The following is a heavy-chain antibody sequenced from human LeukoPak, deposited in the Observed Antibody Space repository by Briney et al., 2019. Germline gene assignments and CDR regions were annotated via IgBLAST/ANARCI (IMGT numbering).Heavy chain of an antibody. CDR3: ATAPSRITLFGVVPYYFDY. Sequence: GGSLRLSCAASGFTFSDYYMSWIRQAPGKGLEWVSYISSSGSTIYYADSVKGRFTISRDTAKNSLYLQINSLRAEDTALYYCATAPSRITLFGVVPYYFDYWGQGSLVTVSS. D-gene: IGHD3-3*01. V-gene: IGHV3-11*01. J-gene: IGHJ4*02. CDR2: ISSSGSTI. CDR1: GFTFSDYY.